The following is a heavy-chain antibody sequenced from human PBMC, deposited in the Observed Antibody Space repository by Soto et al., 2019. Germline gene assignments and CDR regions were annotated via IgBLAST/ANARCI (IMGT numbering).Heavy chain of an antibody. D-gene: IGHD2-2*01. CDR3: ARVVILVPTASTHYYYHMDV. CDR1: GGTFSNYA. CDR2: IIPIVGTG. Sequence: QVQLVQSGAEVRKPGSSVTVSCKASGGTFSNYAISWVRQAPGQGLEWMGGIIPIVGTGSYAQKFQGRVTITADDPTTTAYMELSSLRFEDTAVYSCARVVILVPTASTHYYYHMDVWGPGTTVTVSS. J-gene: IGHJ6*02. V-gene: IGHV1-69*01.